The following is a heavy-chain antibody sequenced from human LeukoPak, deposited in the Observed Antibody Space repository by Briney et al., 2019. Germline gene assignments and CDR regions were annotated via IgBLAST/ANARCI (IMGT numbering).Heavy chain of an antibody. D-gene: IGHD4-17*01. CDR1: GFTFSSYS. CDR3: AISKYGDYDNNWFDP. J-gene: IGHJ5*02. Sequence: GRSLRLSCAVSGFTFSSYSVIWVRGAPGPGLGWVSYINSSRTKHHPHSVKGRFTIYRDNAKNSLYLQMNSLKAEDTAVYYCAISKYGDYDNNWFDPWGQGTLVTVSS. V-gene: IGHV3-48*01. CDR2: INSSRTK.